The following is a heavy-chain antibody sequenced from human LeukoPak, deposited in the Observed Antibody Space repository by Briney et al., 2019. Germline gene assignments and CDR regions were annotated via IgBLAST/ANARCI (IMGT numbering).Heavy chain of an antibody. D-gene: IGHD3-10*01. J-gene: IGHJ4*02. V-gene: IGHV1-18*01. CDR2: ISAYNGNT. CDR3: ARDLGTGNSGSLADY. CDR1: GYTFTSYG. Sequence: GGSVKVSCKASGYTFTSYGISWVRQAPGQGLEWMGWISAYNGNTNYAQKLQGRVTMTTDTSTSTAYMELRSLRSADTAVYYCARDLGTGNSGSLADYWGQGTLVTVSS.